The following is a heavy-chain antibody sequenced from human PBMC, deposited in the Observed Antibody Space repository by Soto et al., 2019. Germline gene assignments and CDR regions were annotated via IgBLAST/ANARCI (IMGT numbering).Heavy chain of an antibody. CDR2: IYYSGST. Sequence: PSETLSLTCTVSGGSISSGDYYWSWIRQPPGKGLEWIGYIYYSGSTYYNPSLKSRVTISVDTSKNQFSLKLSSVTAADTAVYYCARGTNWNDVDWFDPWGQGTLVTVSS. J-gene: IGHJ5*02. CDR1: GGSISSGDYY. CDR3: ARGTNWNDVDWFDP. D-gene: IGHD1-1*01. V-gene: IGHV4-30-4*01.